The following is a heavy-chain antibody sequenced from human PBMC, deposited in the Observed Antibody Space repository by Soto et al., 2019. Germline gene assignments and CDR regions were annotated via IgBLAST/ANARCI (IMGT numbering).Heavy chain of an antibody. CDR3: AKDLRWGRFGRPREASYFDS. CDR1: GYTFTSQG. Sequence: QVQLVQSGAEVKKPGASVKVSCKASGYTFTSQGISWVRQAPGQGLEWMGWLSAYNGHTNYTHKLEGRLTMTTDTSTSTAYIELRSRRFDDTAVYYCAKDLRWGRFGRPREASYFDSWGQGTLVTVSS. J-gene: IGHJ4*02. CDR2: LSAYNGHT. D-gene: IGHD3-10*01. V-gene: IGHV1-18*01.